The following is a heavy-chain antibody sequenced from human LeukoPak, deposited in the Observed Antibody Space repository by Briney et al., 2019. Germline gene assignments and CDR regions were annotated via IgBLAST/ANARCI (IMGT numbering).Heavy chain of an antibody. CDR1: GFTFSSYA. Sequence: GGSPRLSCAASGFTFSSYAMSWVRQAPGKGLEWVSAISDSGGNTYYADSVKGRFTISRDNSKNTLYLQMNSLRAEDTAFYYCAAFTVNLDFWGQGTLVTVSS. CDR2: ISDSGGNT. V-gene: IGHV3-23*01. D-gene: IGHD4-17*01. J-gene: IGHJ4*02. CDR3: AAFTVNLDF.